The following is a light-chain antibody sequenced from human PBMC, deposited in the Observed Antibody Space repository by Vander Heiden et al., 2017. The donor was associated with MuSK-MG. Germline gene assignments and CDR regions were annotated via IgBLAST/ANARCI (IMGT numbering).Light chain of an antibody. CDR3: QQYDRIPFT. CDR2: AAS. J-gene: IGKJ2*01. CDR1: QSVCSY. Sequence: DIQMTQSPSSLSASVGDIVTITCLASQSVCSYLNWYQQKPGKAPKLLFYAASSLQSAVPSRFSGRVSGTDFILTISSLEPEDFAIYSCQQYDRIPFTFGQRTKVEIK. V-gene: IGKV1-39*01.